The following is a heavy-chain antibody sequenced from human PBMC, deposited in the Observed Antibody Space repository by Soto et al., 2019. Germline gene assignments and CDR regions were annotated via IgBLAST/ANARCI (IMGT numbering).Heavy chain of an antibody. CDR2: IDPSDSYT. CDR3: ARHIDKDMVGGYYGMDV. D-gene: IGHD5-18*01. J-gene: IGHJ6*02. CDR1: GYSFTSYW. Sequence: GESLKISCKGSGYSFTSYWISWVRQMPGKGLEWMGRIDPSDSYTNYSPSFQGHVTISADKSISTAYLQWSSLKASDTAMYYCARHIDKDMVGGYYGMDVWGQGTTVTVSS. V-gene: IGHV5-10-1*01.